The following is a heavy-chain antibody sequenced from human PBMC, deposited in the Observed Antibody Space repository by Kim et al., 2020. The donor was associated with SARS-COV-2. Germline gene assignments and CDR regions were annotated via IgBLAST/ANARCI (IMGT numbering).Heavy chain of an antibody. V-gene: IGHV1-2*02. Sequence: ASVKVSCKASGYTLTGYYMHWVRLAPGQGLEWMGWINPNSGGTNYAQKFQGRVTMTRDTSISTAYMELSRLRSDDTAVYYCAISPKSGSYLHIDYWGQGTLVTVSS. D-gene: IGHD1-26*01. CDR3: AISPKSGSYLHIDY. J-gene: IGHJ4*02. CDR2: INPNSGGT. CDR1: GYTLTGYY.